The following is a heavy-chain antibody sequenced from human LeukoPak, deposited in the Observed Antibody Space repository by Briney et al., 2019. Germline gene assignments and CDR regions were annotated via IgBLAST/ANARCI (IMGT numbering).Heavy chain of an antibody. Sequence: SETLSLTCTVSGGSISSSSYYWGWIRQPPGKGLEWIGSIYYSGSTYYNPSLKSRVTISVDTSKNQFPLRLSSGPAEDPVVYYLASREFDSSVYYGYGAQGTLVTVSP. CDR1: GGSISSSSYY. CDR2: IYYSGST. J-gene: IGHJ4*02. V-gene: IGHV4-39*01. CDR3: ASREFDSSVYYGY. D-gene: IGHD3-22*01.